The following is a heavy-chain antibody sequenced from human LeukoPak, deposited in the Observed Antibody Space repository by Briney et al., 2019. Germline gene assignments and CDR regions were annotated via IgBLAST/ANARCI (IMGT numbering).Heavy chain of an antibody. D-gene: IGHD3-22*01. CDR2: INPYTGDA. CDR3: ARGKSGFSP. J-gene: IGHJ4*02. CDR1: GYTFTENY. V-gene: IGHV1-2*02. Sequence: APVKVSCKASGYTFTENYIHWVRQAPGHGLEWMGLINPYTGDANYTEKFQGRVTMTRDTSVSTAYMHLSRLRSDDTAAYYCARGKSGFSPWGQGTPVTVSS.